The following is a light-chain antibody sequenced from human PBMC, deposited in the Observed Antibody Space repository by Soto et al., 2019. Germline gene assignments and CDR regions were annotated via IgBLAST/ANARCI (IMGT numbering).Light chain of an antibody. CDR1: QSISHN. V-gene: IGKV1-27*01. CDR3: QKYNSAPLT. Sequence: DSQMTQSPSTIYASVGHIITISCRASQSISHNLDWYHQKPGTDAKLLSYGVSILKSGVPSRFSGGGSGTDYTLIITSLQHEDDATYYCQKYNSAPLTFSGGTKVEIK. J-gene: IGKJ4*01. CDR2: GVS.